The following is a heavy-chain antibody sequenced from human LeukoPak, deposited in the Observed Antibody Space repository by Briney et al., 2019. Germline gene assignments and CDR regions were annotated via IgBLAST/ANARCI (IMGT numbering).Heavy chain of an antibody. CDR3: ARSDRYSGSYYDY. CDR2: IYTSGST. J-gene: IGHJ4*02. D-gene: IGHD1-26*01. Sequence: SETLSLTCTVSGGSISSGSYYWSWIRQPAGKGLEWIGRIYTSGSTNYNPSLKSRVTISVDTSKNQFSLKLSSVTAADTAVYYCARSDRYSGSYYDYWGQGALVTVSS. CDR1: GGSISSGSYY. V-gene: IGHV4-61*02.